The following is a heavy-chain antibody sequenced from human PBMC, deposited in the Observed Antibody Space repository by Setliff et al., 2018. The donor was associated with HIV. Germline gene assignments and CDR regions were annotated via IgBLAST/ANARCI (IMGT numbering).Heavy chain of an antibody. Sequence: KPSETLSLTCTVSGGSISGYYWSWIRQPPGKGLEWIGYIYTSGSTHYNPSLKSRVTISVDTSKNQFSLKLSSVTAADTAVYYCARRIGAGNFDYWGQGTLVTVSS. CDR3: ARRIGAGNFDY. D-gene: IGHD3-16*01. CDR2: IYTSGST. J-gene: IGHJ4*02. V-gene: IGHV4-4*09. CDR1: GGSISGYY.